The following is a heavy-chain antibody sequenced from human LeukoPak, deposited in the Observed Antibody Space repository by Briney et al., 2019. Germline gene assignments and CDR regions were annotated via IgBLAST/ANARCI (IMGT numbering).Heavy chain of an antibody. D-gene: IGHD5-18*01. CDR2: ISSSSTI. J-gene: IGHJ4*02. CDR1: GFTFSSYS. V-gene: IGHV3-48*01. Sequence: GGSLRLSCAASGFTFSSYSMNWVRQAPGKGLEWVSYISSSSTIYYADSVKGRFTISRDNAKNSLYLQMNSLRAEDTAVYYCARGYSYGSDLPYWGQGTLVTVSS. CDR3: ARGYSYGSDLPY.